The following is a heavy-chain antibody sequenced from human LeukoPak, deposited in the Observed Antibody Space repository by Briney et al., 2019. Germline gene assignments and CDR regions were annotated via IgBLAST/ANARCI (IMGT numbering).Heavy chain of an antibody. Sequence: PSETLSLTCTVSGGSISSGGYYWSWIRQPAGKGLEWIGRIYTSGSTNYNPSLKSRVTISVDTSKNQFSLKLSSVTAADTAVYYCARVGRGYSYGYVDFGAFDIWGQGTMVTVSS. CDR3: ARVGRGYSYGYVDFGAFDI. D-gene: IGHD5-18*01. CDR2: IYTSGST. J-gene: IGHJ3*02. CDR1: GGSISSGGYY. V-gene: IGHV4-61*02.